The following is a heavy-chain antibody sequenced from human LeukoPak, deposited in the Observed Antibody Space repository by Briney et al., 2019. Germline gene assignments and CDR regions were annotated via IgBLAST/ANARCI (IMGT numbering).Heavy chain of an antibody. V-gene: IGHV4-59*01. CDR3: ARESTHSSGWYYFDY. J-gene: IGHJ4*02. Sequence: PSETLSLTCTVSGGSISSYYWSWIRQPPGKGLEWFGYIYYSGSTNYNPSLKSRVTISVDTSKNQFSLKLSSVTAADTAVYYCARESTHSSGWYYFDYWGQGTLVTVSS. D-gene: IGHD6-19*01. CDR2: IYYSGST. CDR1: GGSISSYY.